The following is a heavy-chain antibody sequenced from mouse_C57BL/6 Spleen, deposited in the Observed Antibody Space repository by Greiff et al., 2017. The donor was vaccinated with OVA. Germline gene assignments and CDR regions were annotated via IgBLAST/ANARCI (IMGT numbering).Heavy chain of an antibody. CDR1: GFTFSSYA. Sequence: DVKLVESGGGLVKPGGSLKLSCAASGFTFSSYAMSWVRQTPEKRLEWVATISDGGSYTYYPDNVKGRFTISRDNAKNNLYLQMSHLKSEDTAMYYCARNYGGGDYYAMDYWGQGTSVTVSS. D-gene: IGHD1-1*01. CDR3: ARNYGGGDYYAMDY. J-gene: IGHJ4*01. CDR2: ISDGGSYT. V-gene: IGHV5-4*03.